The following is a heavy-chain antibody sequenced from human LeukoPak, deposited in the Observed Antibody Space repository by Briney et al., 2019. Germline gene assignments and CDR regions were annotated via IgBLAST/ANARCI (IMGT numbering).Heavy chain of an antibody. CDR3: ARDPYNGYYGDDYYYYMDV. D-gene: IGHD4-17*01. Sequence: GGSLRLSCAASGFTFNSHSMNWVRQAPGKGLEWVSSISTSSSYRYYADSVKGRFTISRDNAKNSLYLQMNSLRAEDTAVYYCARDPYNGYYGDDYYYYMDVWGKGTTVTISS. CDR2: ISTSSSYR. CDR1: GFTFNSHS. J-gene: IGHJ6*03. V-gene: IGHV3-21*01.